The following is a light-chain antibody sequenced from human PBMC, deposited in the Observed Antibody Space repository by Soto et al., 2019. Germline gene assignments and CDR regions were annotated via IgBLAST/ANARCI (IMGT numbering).Light chain of an antibody. CDR1: QGITSW. CDR3: QQTSSFPFT. V-gene: IGKV1-12*02. J-gene: IGKJ4*01. CDR2: AAS. Sequence: DIQMTQSPSSVSASVGDRVTITCRASQGITSWLAWYQQKPGGAPKLLIYAASSLQSGVPSRFSGSGSWTEFPLTISRLPPEDFSTYCLQQTSSFPFTFGGGTKGEIK.